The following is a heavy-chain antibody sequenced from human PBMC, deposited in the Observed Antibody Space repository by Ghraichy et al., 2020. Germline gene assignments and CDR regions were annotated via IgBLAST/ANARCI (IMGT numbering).Heavy chain of an antibody. J-gene: IGHJ4*02. CDR1: GFTLSDYW. D-gene: IGHD2-21*01. Sequence: GDSLNISCAASGFTLSDYWMNWVRQAPGKGPEWVAIIKQDGSEKHYVDSVKGRFTISRDNAKNSLHLQMNSLRVDDTAVYYCARASGWVIDYWGQGNLVTVSS. V-gene: IGHV3-7*04. CDR3: ARASGWVIDY. CDR2: IKQDGSEK.